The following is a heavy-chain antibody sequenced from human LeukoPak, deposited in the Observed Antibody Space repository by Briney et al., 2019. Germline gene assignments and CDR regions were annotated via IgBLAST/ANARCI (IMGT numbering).Heavy chain of an antibody. V-gene: IGHV1-69*06. Sequence: ASVKVSCKASGYTFTSYGISWVRQAPGQGLEWMGGIIPIFGTANYAQKFQGRVTITADKSTSTAYMELSSLRSEDTAVYYCARDKSSSFRAFDIWGQGTMVTVSS. CDR1: GYTFTSYG. CDR2: IIPIFGTA. CDR3: ARDKSSSFRAFDI. J-gene: IGHJ3*02. D-gene: IGHD6-13*01.